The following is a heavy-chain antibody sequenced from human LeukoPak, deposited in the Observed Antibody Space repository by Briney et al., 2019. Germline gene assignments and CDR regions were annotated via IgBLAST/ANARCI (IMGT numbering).Heavy chain of an antibody. D-gene: IGHD3-16*02. Sequence: PSETLSLTCAVYGGSFSGHSWSWIRQPPGKGLEWIGSIYYSGSTYYNPSLKSRVTISVDTSKNQFSLKLSSVTAADTAVYYCARHDIVRQFDPDAFDIWGQGTMVTVSS. CDR1: GGSFSGHS. CDR2: IYYSGST. CDR3: ARHDIVRQFDPDAFDI. J-gene: IGHJ3*02. V-gene: IGHV4-34*01.